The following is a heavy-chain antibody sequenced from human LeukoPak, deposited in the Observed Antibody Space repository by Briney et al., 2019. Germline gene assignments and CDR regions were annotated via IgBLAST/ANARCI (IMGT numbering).Heavy chain of an antibody. D-gene: IGHD3-10*01. CDR1: GYTFTGYY. CDR3: ARDRPLDADDYYGFFYFDY. Sequence: AAVKLTCKASGYTFTGYYMHWVRQAPGQGLEWMGWINPNSGGTNHAQKFQVRVTMTRDTSISTAYMELSRLRSDDTAVYYCARDRPLDADDYYGFFYFDYWGQGTLV. J-gene: IGHJ4*02. V-gene: IGHV1-2*02. CDR2: INPNSGGT.